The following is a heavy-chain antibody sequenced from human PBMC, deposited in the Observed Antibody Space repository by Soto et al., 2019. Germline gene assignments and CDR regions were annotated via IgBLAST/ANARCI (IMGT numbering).Heavy chain of an antibody. CDR3: ARDHSGWYPFQPFDY. CDR2: IKQDGSEK. J-gene: IGHJ4*02. CDR1: GFTFSSYW. Sequence: GGSLRLSCAASGFTFSSYWMSWVRQAPGKGLEWVANIKQDGSEKYYVDSVKGRFTISRDNAKNSLYLQMNSLRAEDTAVYYCARDHSGWYPFQPFDYWGQGTLVTVSS. V-gene: IGHV3-7*01. D-gene: IGHD6-19*01.